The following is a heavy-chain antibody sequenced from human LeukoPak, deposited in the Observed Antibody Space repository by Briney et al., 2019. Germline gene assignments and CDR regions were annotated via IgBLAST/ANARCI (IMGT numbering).Heavy chain of an antibody. V-gene: IGHV4-34*01. CDR2: INHSGST. J-gene: IGHJ4*02. D-gene: IGHD3-3*01. CDR1: GGSFSGYY. CDR3: ARSDQTHYDFWSGYLRPLYYFDY. Sequence: PSETLSLTCAVYGGSFSGYYWSWIRQPPGKGLEWIGEINHSGSTNYNPSLKSRVTISVDTSKNQFSLKLSSVTAADTAVYYCARSDQTHYDFWSGYLRPLYYFDYWGQGTLVTVSS.